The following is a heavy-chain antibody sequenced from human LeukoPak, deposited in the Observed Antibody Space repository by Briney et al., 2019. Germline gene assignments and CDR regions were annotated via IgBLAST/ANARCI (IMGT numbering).Heavy chain of an antibody. J-gene: IGHJ4*02. D-gene: IGHD1-26*01. Sequence: SETLSLTCTVSGGSISSGYYWGWIRQPPGRGLEWIGSIYYSGSTYYNPSLKSRVTISVDTSKNQFSLKLSSVTAADTAVYYCARRRELREGYYFDYWGQGTLVTVSS. CDR3: ARRRELREGYYFDY. CDR2: IYYSGST. CDR1: GGSISSGYY. V-gene: IGHV4-39*01.